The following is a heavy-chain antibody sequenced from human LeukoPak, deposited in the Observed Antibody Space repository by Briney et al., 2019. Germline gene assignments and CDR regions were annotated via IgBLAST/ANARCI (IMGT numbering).Heavy chain of an antibody. CDR2: IHPSGML. J-gene: IGHJ4*02. Sequence: PSETLSLTCTVSGASFNSDDQYWNWIRQSPGKGLEWIGSIHPSGMLYNNPSLESRVTMSRDTSKNQLSLKLTSMTAADTALYYCAGQDIVVVPLQSAYPEYWGQGALVTVSS. D-gene: IGHD2-15*01. CDR1: GASFNSDDQY. V-gene: IGHV4-39*07. CDR3: AGQDIVVVPLQSAYPEY.